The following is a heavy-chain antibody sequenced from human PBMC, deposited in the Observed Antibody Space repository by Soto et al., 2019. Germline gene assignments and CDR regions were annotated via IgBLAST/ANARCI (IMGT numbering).Heavy chain of an antibody. D-gene: IGHD1-1*01. V-gene: IGHV3-9*01. CDR1: GFIFDDFA. Sequence: DVQLVESGGGLVQPGRSLRLSCAASGFIFDDFAMHWVRQAPGKGLEWVSGISWNSGSTDYAASVKGRFIISRDNARNSLYLQMNSLRPEDTALYYCARDPDSDTWNDPFDSWGQGALVIVS. J-gene: IGHJ4*02. CDR2: ISWNSGST. CDR3: ARDPDSDTWNDPFDS.